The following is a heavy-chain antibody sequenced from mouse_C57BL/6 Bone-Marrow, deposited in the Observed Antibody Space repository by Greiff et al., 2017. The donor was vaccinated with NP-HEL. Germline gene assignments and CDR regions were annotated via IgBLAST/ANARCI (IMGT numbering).Heavy chain of an antibody. CDR3: AMGYYGSSPNWYFDV. D-gene: IGHD1-1*01. J-gene: IGHJ1*03. CDR1: GYTFTSYW. V-gene: IGHV1-74*01. CDR2: IHPSDSDT. Sequence: QVQLKQPGAELVKPGASVKVSCKASGYTFTSYWMHWVKQRPGQGLEWIGRIHPSDSDTNYNQKFKGKATLTVDKSSSTAYMQLSSLTSEDSAVYYCAMGYYGSSPNWYFDVWGTGTTVTVSS.